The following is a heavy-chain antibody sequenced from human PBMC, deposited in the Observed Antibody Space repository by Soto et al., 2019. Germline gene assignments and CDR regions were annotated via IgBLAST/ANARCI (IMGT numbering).Heavy chain of an antibody. CDR3: ARGGYCSGGSCYWNY. D-gene: IGHD2-15*01. V-gene: IGHV4-61*08. CDR2: IYYSGST. Sequence: SDTLSLTCTVSGGSISSGGYYWSWIRQHPGKGLEWIGYIYYSGSTNYNPSLKSRVTISVDTSKNQFSLKLSSVTAADTAVYYCARGGYCSGGSCYWNYWGQGTLVTVSS. J-gene: IGHJ4*02. CDR1: GGSISSGGYY.